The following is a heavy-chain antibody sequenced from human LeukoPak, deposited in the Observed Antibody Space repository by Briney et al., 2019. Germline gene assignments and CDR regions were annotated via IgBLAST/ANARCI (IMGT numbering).Heavy chain of an antibody. J-gene: IGHJ4*02. V-gene: IGHV1-2*02. CDR3: ARVSEWELHDY. Sequence: ASVKDFCKASGYTFTGYYMHWVRQDPGQGLEWMGWINPNSGGTNYAQKFQGRVTMTRDTSISTAYMELSRLRSDDTAVYYCARVSEWELHDYWGQGTLVTVSS. D-gene: IGHD1-26*01. CDR1: GYTFTGYY. CDR2: INPNSGGT.